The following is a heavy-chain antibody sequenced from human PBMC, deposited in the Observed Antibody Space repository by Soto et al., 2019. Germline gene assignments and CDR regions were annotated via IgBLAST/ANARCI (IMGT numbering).Heavy chain of an antibody. J-gene: IGHJ4*02. D-gene: IGHD3-10*01. CDR3: ARDHGLLWFGEL. CDR2: IYTSGST. Sequence: SETLSLTCTFSCGSISSYYWSWIRQPAGKGLEWIGRIYTSGSTNYNPSLKSRVTMSVDTSKNQFSLKLSSVTAADTAVYYCARDHGLLWFGELWGKGTLVTVSS. CDR1: CGSISSYY. V-gene: IGHV4-4*07.